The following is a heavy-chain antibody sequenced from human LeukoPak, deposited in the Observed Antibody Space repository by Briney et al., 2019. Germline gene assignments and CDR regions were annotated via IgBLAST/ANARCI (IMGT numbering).Heavy chain of an antibody. D-gene: IGHD2-15*01. V-gene: IGHV4-4*07. CDR3: ARGRYCSADICSGGDAFDI. CDR2: IYTRGST. Sequence: SETLSLTCTVSGGSINNYYWSWIRQPAGKGLEWIGRIYTRGSTNFNPSLKSRVTMSVDTSKNQFSLKLSSVAAADTAVYYCARGRYCSADICSGGDAFDIWGQGTMVSVSS. CDR1: GGSINNYY. J-gene: IGHJ3*02.